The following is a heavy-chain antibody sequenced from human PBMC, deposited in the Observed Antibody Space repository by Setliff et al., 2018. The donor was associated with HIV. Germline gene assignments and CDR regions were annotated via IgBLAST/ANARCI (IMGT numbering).Heavy chain of an antibody. D-gene: IGHD3-3*01. CDR1: GYTFTGYF. CDR2: INPNTGDT. CDR3: ARDLRDGFEEWFSTLDDGMDV. Sequence: ASVKVSCKASGYTFTGYFIHWVRQAPGQGLEWMGRINPNTGDTNYAQKFQGRVTMTRDTSINTIYMELSRLRSDDTAVYYCARDLRDGFEEWFSTLDDGMDVWGQGTTVTVSS. V-gene: IGHV1-2*06. J-gene: IGHJ6*02.